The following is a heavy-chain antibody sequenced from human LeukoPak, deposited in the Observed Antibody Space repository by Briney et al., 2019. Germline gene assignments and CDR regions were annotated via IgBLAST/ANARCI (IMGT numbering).Heavy chain of an antibody. D-gene: IGHD6-13*01. CDR1: GLTVSSNY. V-gene: IGHV3-66*02. Sequence: GGSLRLSCAASGLTVSSNYMSWVRQAPGKGLEWVSVIYSGGSTYYADSVKGRFTISRDNSKNTLYLQMNSLRAEDTAVYYCARDSKAAGLYYYYYYMDVWGKGTTVTVSS. CDR3: ARDSKAAGLYYYYYYMDV. J-gene: IGHJ6*03. CDR2: IYSGGST.